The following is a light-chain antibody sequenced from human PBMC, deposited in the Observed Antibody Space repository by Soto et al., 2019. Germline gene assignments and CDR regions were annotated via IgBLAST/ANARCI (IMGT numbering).Light chain of an antibody. CDR3: QQRSNWQVT. Sequence: EIVLTQSPDTLSLSPGERATLSCRASQTVNNNYVAWYQQKPGQAPRLLIFRASNRATGIPARFSGSGSGTDFTLTISSLEPEDFAVYYCQQRSNWQVTFGQGTRLEIK. V-gene: IGKV3-11*01. J-gene: IGKJ5*01. CDR1: QTVNNNY. CDR2: RAS.